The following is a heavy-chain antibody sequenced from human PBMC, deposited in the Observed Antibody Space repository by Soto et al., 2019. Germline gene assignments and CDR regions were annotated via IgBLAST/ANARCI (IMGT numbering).Heavy chain of an antibody. CDR2: VSGSGGST. D-gene: IGHD6-13*01. J-gene: IGHJ4*02. CDR3: ANDSPVTAYSKKDSDS. CDR1: GFTFSSYA. V-gene: IGHV3-23*01. Sequence: EVQLLESGGGLVQPGGSLRLSCAASGFTFSSYAMSWVRQAPGKGLEWVAAVSGSGGSTYYAGSVKGRFTISRDKSKNTLYLQMNSLRADDTAVYYCANDSPVTAYSKKDSDSWGPGTLVTVSS.